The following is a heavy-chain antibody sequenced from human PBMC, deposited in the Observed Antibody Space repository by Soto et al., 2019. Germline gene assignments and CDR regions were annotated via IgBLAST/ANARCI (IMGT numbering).Heavy chain of an antibody. D-gene: IGHD4-17*01. CDR3: ARETYGDYVGYFDP. CDR1: GGSLSSYY. J-gene: IGHJ5*02. Sequence: SETLSLTCAVSGGSLSSYYWTWIRQPPGKGLEWIGYVYYSGNTNYNPSLKSRVTISVDTSKNQFSLKVRSVTAADTAVYYCARETYGDYVGYFDPWGQGIQVTVS. CDR2: VYYSGNT. V-gene: IGHV4-59*12.